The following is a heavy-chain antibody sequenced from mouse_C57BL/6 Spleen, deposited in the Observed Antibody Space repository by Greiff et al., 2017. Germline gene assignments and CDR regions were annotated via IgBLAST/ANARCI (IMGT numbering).Heavy chain of an antibody. Sequence: QVQLQQSGAELVKPGASVKISCKASGYAFSSYWMNWVKQRPGKGLEWIGQIYPGDGDTNYNGKFKGKATLTAAQSSSTAYMQLSSLTSEDSAVYFCARSSTIVIPFDYWGQGTTLTVSS. CDR1: GYAFSSYW. CDR2: IYPGDGDT. D-gene: IGHD2-5*01. CDR3: ARSSTIVIPFDY. J-gene: IGHJ2*01. V-gene: IGHV1-80*01.